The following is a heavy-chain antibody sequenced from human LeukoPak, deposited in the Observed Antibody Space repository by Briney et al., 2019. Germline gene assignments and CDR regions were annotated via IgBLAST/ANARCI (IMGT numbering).Heavy chain of an antibody. CDR3: ASFLVVPARLAFDI. D-gene: IGHD2-15*01. CDR2: IYYSGST. Sequence: SSETLSLTCTVSGGSISSYYWSWIRQPPGKGLEWIGYIYYSGSTNYDPSLKSRVTISVDTSKNQFSLKLSSVTAADTAVYYCASFLVVPARLAFDIWGQGTMVTVSS. V-gene: IGHV4-59*01. CDR1: GGSISSYY. J-gene: IGHJ3*02.